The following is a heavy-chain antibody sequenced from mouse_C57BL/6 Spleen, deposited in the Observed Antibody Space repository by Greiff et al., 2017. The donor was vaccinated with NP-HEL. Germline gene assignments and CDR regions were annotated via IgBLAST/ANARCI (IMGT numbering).Heavy chain of an antibody. CDR1: GYTFTDYE. J-gene: IGHJ4*01. CDR3: TRYGSSPLDYAMDY. Sequence: QVQLQQSGAELVRPGASVTLSCKASGYTFTDYEMHWVKQTPVHGLEWIGAIDPETGGTAYNQKFKGKAILTADKSSSTAYMELRSLTSEDSAVYYCTRYGSSPLDYAMDYWGQGTSVTVSS. V-gene: IGHV1-15*01. D-gene: IGHD1-1*01. CDR2: IDPETGGT.